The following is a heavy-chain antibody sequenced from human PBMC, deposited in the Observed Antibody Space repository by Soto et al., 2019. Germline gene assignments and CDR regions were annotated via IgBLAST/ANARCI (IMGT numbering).Heavy chain of an antibody. J-gene: IGHJ4*02. D-gene: IGHD3-3*01. V-gene: IGHV3-7*03. CDR2: IKQDGSEK. Sequence: VQLVESGGGVVQPGRSLRLSCAASGFTFSSYGMHWVRQAPGKGLEWVANIKQDGSEKYYVDSVKGRFTISRDNAKNSLYLQMNSLRAEDTAVYYCARVGYDFWSGYYSYKLDYWGQGTLVTVSS. CDR3: ARVGYDFWSGYYSYKLDY. CDR1: GFTFSSYG.